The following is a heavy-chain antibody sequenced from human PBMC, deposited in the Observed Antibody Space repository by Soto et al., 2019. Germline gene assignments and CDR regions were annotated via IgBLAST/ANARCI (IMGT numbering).Heavy chain of an antibody. CDR2: INAGNGNT. D-gene: IGHD6-19*01. J-gene: IGHJ4*02. CDR1: GYTSTGYA. V-gene: IGHV1-3*05. Sequence: QVQLVQSGAEEKKPGASVKVSCKASGYTSTGYAMHWVRQAPGQRLGWMGWINAGNGNTKYSQKFQGRVTITRDTSASTAYMVLSSVRSADTGVDYSARAVAVASDFDYWGQGTLVPVSS. CDR3: ARAVAVASDFDY.